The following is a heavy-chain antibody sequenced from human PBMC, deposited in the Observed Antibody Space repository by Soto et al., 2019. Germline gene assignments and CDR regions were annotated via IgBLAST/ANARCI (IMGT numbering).Heavy chain of an antibody. Sequence: SETLSLTCTVSGGSISSSSYYWGWIRHPPGKGLEWIGSIYYSGSTYYNPSLKSRVTIYVDTSKNQFSLKLSSVTAADTAVYYCVRHTSGSYSSAFDYWGQGTRVTVSS. CDR1: GGSISSSSYY. D-gene: IGHD3-10*01. J-gene: IGHJ4*02. V-gene: IGHV4-39*01. CDR2: IYYSGST. CDR3: VRHTSGSYSSAFDY.